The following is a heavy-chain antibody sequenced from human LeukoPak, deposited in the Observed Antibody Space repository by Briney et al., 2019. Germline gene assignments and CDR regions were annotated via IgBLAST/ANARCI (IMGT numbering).Heavy chain of an antibody. J-gene: IGHJ4*02. Sequence: PGGSLRLSCAASGFTFSSYSMNWVRQAPGKGLEWVAVVLYDGSNKYYADSVKGRFTISRDNSKNTVYLQINSLRAEDTAVYYCARENYFDYWGQGTLVTVSS. CDR2: VLYDGSNK. CDR1: GFTFSSYS. V-gene: IGHV3-33*08. CDR3: ARENYFDY.